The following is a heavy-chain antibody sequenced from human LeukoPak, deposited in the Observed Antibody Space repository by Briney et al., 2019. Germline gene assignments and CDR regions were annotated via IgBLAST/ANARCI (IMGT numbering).Heavy chain of an antibody. D-gene: IGHD3-22*01. CDR1: GGSIKNYY. Sequence: SETLSLSCTVSGGSIKNYYWSWIRQPQGKGLEWIGYIYYSGSTNYNPSLKSRVTISVDTSKNQFSLKLSSLTAADTAVYYCARHRGSGYPYFDYWGQGTLVTVSS. CDR3: ARHRGSGYPYFDY. V-gene: IGHV4-59*01. J-gene: IGHJ4*02. CDR2: IYYSGST.